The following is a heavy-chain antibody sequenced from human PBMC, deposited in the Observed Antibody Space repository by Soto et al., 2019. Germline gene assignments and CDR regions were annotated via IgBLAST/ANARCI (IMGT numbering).Heavy chain of an antibody. D-gene: IGHD3-9*01. V-gene: IGHV1-18*01. J-gene: IGHJ4*02. CDR2: SSAYNGNT. Sequence: ASVKVSCKASGYTFTSYGISWVRQAPGQGLEWMGWSSAYNGNTNYAQKLQGRVTMTTDTSTSTAYMELRSLRSDDTAVYYCARDGPYYDILTGAIDYWGQGTLVTVS. CDR1: GYTFTSYG. CDR3: ARDGPYYDILTGAIDY.